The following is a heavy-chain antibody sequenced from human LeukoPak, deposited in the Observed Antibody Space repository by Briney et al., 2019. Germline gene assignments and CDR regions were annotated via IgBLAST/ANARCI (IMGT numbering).Heavy chain of an antibody. V-gene: IGHV5-51*01. J-gene: IGHJ3*02. D-gene: IGHD2-21*02. CDR2: IYPGDSDT. Sequence: KPGESLKISCKGYGYSFTNYWIGWVRQMPGKGLEWMGVIYPGDSDTRYSPSVQGQVIISIDKSISTAYLQWSSLKASDAAMYFCARQYCGGDCYPLDAFDIWGQGTMVTAS. CDR3: ARQYCGGDCYPLDAFDI. CDR1: GYSFTNYW.